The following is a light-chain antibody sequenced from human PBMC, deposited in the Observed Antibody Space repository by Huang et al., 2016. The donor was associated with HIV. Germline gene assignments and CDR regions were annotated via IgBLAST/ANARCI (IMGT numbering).Light chain of an antibody. J-gene: IGKJ1*01. Sequence: EIVMRQSPATLSASPGERVTLSCTASQRVSSKLAWYQQKPGQGPRLLIYGASTRATGIPARVSGSGSGTEFTLTISSLQSEDFAVYYCQQYNNWPRTFGQGTKVEIK. CDR1: QRVSSK. CDR3: QQYNNWPRT. CDR2: GAS. V-gene: IGKV3-15*01.